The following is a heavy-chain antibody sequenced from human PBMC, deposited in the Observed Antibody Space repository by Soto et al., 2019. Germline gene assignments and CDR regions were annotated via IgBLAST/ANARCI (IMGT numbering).Heavy chain of an antibody. V-gene: IGHV5-51*01. Sequence: HGESLKISCKGSGYSFTSYWIGWVRQMPGKGLEWMGIIYPGDSDTRYSPSFQGQVTISADKSISTAYLQWSSLKASDTAMYYCASSQYYDFWSGSRQGHYYYGMDVWGQGTTVTVSS. CDR3: ASSQYYDFWSGSRQGHYYYGMDV. J-gene: IGHJ6*02. CDR1: GYSFTSYW. D-gene: IGHD3-3*01. CDR2: IYPGDSDT.